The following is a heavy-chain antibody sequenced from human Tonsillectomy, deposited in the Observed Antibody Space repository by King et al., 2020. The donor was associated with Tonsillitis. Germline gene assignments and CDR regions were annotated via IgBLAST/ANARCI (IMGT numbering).Heavy chain of an antibody. CDR1: GFTFSSYS. Sequence: VQLVESGGGLVKPGGSLRLSCAASGFTFSSYSMNWVRQAPGKGLEWVSSISSSSSYIYYADSVKGRFTISRDNAKNSLYLQMNSLRAEDTAVYYCARGGAVTGTRDAFDIWGQGTMVTVSS. J-gene: IGHJ3*02. CDR3: ARGGAVTGTRDAFDI. V-gene: IGHV3-21*01. D-gene: IGHD1-7*01. CDR2: ISSSSSYI.